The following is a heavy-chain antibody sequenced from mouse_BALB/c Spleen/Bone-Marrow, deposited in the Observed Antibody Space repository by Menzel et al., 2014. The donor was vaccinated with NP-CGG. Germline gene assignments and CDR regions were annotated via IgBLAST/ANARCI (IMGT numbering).Heavy chain of an antibody. CDR1: GFDFSRFW. CDR2: INPDSSTI. J-gene: IGHJ3*01. Sequence: VQLKESGGGLVQPGGSLKLSCAASGFDFSRFWMSWVRQAPGKGLEWIGEINPDSSTINYTPSLKDKFIISRDNAKNTLYLRMSKVRSEDTALYYCARLGYYGSFAFWGQGTLVTVSA. CDR3: ARLGYYGSFAF. D-gene: IGHD1-2*01. V-gene: IGHV4-1*02.